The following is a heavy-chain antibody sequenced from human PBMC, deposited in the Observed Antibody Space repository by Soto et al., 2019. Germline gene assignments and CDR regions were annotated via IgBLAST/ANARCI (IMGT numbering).Heavy chain of an antibody. CDR2: ISAYNGNT. J-gene: IGHJ6*02. CDR3: ARDRGAYGMDV. Sequence: QVQLVQSGAEVKKPGASVKVSCKASGYTFTSYGISWVRQAPGQGLKWMGWISAYNGNTNYAQKLQGRVPMPTATSTSTAYMELRSLRSDDTAVYYCARDRGAYGMDVWGQGTTVTVSS. CDR1: GYTFTSYG. V-gene: IGHV1-18*01.